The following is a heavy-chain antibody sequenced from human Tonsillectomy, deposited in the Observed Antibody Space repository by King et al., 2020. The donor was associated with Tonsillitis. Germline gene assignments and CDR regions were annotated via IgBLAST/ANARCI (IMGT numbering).Heavy chain of an antibody. V-gene: IGHV1-2*02. J-gene: IGHJ4*02. CDR1: GYIFTGYY. CDR3: ARDMLEALAPYCVPY. D-gene: IGHD2-21*01. Sequence: QLVQSGAEVKKPGASVKVSCKASGYIFTGYYMHWVRQAPGQGLEWMGWINPNTGDTNYAQQFQGRVSMTRDTSTSTAYMELSNLGSDDTAVYYCARDMLEALAPYCVPYWGQGTLVTVSS. CDR2: INPNTGDT.